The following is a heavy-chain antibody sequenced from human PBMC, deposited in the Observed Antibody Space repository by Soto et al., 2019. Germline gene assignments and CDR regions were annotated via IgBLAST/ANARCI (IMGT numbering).Heavy chain of an antibody. CDR1: GGSISSYY. CDR2: IYYSGST. CDR3: ARERYYGMDV. Sequence: LSLTCTVSGGSISSYYWSWIRQPPGKGLEWIGNIYYSGSTNYNPSLKSRVTISVDMSKNQFSLKLSSVTAADTAVYYCARERYYGMDVWGQGTTVTVSS. V-gene: IGHV4-59*01. J-gene: IGHJ6*02.